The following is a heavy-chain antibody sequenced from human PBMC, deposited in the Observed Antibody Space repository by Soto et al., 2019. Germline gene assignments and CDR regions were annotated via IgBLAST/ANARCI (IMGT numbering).Heavy chain of an antibody. CDR1: GGSIRGSDDY. V-gene: IGHV4-39*01. Sequence: PSETLSLTCTVSGGSIRGSDDYWAWIRQSPGKGLEYIGNVFHTGSAYYNPSLKSRVTIAADTSKNQFFLKLRSVTATDTAVYYCARGRVAVAGLAYWGQGTLVTVSS. D-gene: IGHD6-19*01. J-gene: IGHJ4*02. CDR2: VFHTGSA. CDR3: ARGRVAVAGLAY.